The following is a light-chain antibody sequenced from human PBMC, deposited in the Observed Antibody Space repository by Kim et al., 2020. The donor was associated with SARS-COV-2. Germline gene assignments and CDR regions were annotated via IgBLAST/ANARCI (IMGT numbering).Light chain of an antibody. Sequence: QSALTQPASVSGSPGQSITISCTGTSSDVGAYNRVSWYQQYPGKAPKLMIFDVINRPSGVSNRFSGSKTDNTASLTISGLQAEDEADYFCSSLTSGSTSVVFGGGTQLTVL. CDR3: SSLTSGSTSVV. CDR2: DVI. CDR1: SSDVGAYNR. V-gene: IGLV2-14*03. J-gene: IGLJ2*01.